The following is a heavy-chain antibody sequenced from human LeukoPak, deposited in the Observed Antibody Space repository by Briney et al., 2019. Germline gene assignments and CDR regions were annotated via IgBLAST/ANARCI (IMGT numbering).Heavy chain of an antibody. CDR2: INHSGST. J-gene: IGHJ5*01. V-gene: IGHV4-34*01. CDR1: GGSFSGYY. CDR3: AKFATVTVPNWLDF. Sequence: PSETLSLTCAVYGGSFSGYYWSWIRQPPGKGLEWLGEINHSGSTNYNPSLKSRVTMSVDTSKNQFSLKVTSVTAADTAIYYCAKFATVTVPNWLDFWGQGILVTVSS. D-gene: IGHD4-11*01.